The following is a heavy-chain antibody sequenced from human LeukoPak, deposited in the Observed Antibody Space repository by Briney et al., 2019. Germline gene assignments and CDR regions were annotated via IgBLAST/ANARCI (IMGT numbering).Heavy chain of an antibody. CDR1: GFTFSNHG. CDR2: ISYDGSNK. V-gene: IGHV3-30*18. CDR3: AKDSSSWSYYMDV. J-gene: IGHJ6*03. D-gene: IGHD6-13*01. Sequence: GWSLRLSCAASGFTFSNHGMHWVRQAPGKGLECVAVISYDGSNKYYADSVKGRFTISRDNAKNTLYLQMNSLRAEDTAVYYCAKDSSSWSYYMDVWGKGTTVTVSS.